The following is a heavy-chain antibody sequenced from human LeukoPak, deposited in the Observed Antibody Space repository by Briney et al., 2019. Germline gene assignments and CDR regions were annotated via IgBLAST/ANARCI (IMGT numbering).Heavy chain of an antibody. J-gene: IGHJ3*02. D-gene: IGHD3-3*02. CDR3: ARDIRNEGAFDI. CDR1: GFTFSAYA. Sequence: QPGGSLRLSCSASGFTFSAYAMYWVRQAPGKGLEYVSGISNNGGSSFYADSVKGRFTISRDNAKNTLYVQMNSLRAEDTAVYYCARDIRNEGAFDIWGQGTMVTVSS. CDR2: ISNNGGSS. V-gene: IGHV3-64*04.